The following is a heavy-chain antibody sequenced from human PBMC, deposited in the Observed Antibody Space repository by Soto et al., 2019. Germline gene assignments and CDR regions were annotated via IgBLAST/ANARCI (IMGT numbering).Heavy chain of an antibody. CDR1: GGSISSSNW. CDR2: IYHSGST. CDR3: ARGATYYYGSGSFLFDY. D-gene: IGHD3-10*01. Sequence: LRETLSLTCAVSGGSISSSNWWSWVRQPPGKGLEWIGEIYHSGSTNYNPSLKSRVTISVDKSKNQFSLKLSSVTAADTAVYYCARGATYYYGSGSFLFDYWGQGTLVTVSS. V-gene: IGHV4-4*02. J-gene: IGHJ4*02.